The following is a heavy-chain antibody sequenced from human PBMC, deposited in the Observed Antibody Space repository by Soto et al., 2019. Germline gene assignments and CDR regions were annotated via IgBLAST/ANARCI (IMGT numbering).Heavy chain of an antibody. CDR2: INHSGST. CDR3: ARGGSGYDKKRGFGY. D-gene: IGHD5-12*01. CDR1: GGSFSGYY. J-gene: IGHJ4*02. V-gene: IGHV4-34*01. Sequence: QVQLQQWGAGLLKPSETLSLTCAVYGGSFSGYYWSWIRQPPGKGLEWIGEINHSGSTNYNPSLRRRVPISVDTSKNQFSLKLSSVTAADTAVYYCARGGSGYDKKRGFGYWGQGTLVTVSS.